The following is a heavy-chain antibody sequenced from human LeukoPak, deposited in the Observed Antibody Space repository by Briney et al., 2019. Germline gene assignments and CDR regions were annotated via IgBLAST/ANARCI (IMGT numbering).Heavy chain of an antibody. CDR3: ARGPLYYYDSSGYRHRFDY. V-gene: IGHV4-34*01. Sequence: SETLSLTCAVYGGSFSGYCWSWIRQPPGKGLEWIGEINHSGSTNYNPSLKSRVTISVDTSKNQFSLKLSSVTAADTAVYYCARGPLYYYDSSGYRHRFDYWGQGTLVTVSS. CDR2: INHSGST. CDR1: GGSFSGYC. J-gene: IGHJ4*02. D-gene: IGHD3-22*01.